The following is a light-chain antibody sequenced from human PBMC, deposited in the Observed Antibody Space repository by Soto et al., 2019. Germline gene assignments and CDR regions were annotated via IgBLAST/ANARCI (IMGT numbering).Light chain of an antibody. CDR1: FSDVGPHDY. CDR3: CSYTTSSTYV. J-gene: IGLJ1*01. V-gene: IGLV2-14*03. Sequence: QSVLPQPASVSGSPGQSITISCTGSFSDVGPHDYVSWYQQHPGKAPKLVIYDVTNRPSGVSGRFSGSKSGNRASLTISGLQAEDEADYYCCSYTTSSTYVFGTGTKGTVL. CDR2: DVT.